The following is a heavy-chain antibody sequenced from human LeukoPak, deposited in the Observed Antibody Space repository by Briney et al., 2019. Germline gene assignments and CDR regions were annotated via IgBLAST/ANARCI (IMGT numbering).Heavy chain of an antibody. CDR3: ASYGSGSYYYGFDP. CDR2: IYHSGST. CDR1: GGPISSGGYS. J-gene: IGHJ5*02. D-gene: IGHD3-10*01. Sequence: SQTPSLTCAVSGGPISSGGYSWSWIRQPPGKGLEWIGYIYHSGSTYYNPSLKSRATISVDRSKNQFSLKLSSVTAADTAVYYCASYGSGSYYYGFDPWGQGTLVTVSS. V-gene: IGHV4-30-2*01.